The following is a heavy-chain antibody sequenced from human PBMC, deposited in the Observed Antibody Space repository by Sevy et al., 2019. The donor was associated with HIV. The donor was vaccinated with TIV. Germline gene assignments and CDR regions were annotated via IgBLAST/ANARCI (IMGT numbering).Heavy chain of an antibody. Sequence: GGSLRLSCAASGFTFSSYAMSWVRQAPGKGLEWVSAISGSGGSTYYADSVKGRFTISRDNSKNTLYLQMNGLRAEDTAVYYCAKVHRAIVVVPAARHFDYWGQGTLVTVSS. V-gene: IGHV3-23*01. CDR2: ISGSGGST. J-gene: IGHJ4*02. CDR3: AKVHRAIVVVPAARHFDY. CDR1: GFTFSSYA. D-gene: IGHD2-2*01.